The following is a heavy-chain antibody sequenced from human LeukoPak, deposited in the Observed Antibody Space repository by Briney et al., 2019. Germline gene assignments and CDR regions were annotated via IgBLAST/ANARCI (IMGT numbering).Heavy chain of an antibody. CDR3: ARDKLAQWPGAFDY. Sequence: PGGSLRLSCVTSGFTFSGYWMSWFRQAPGKGLEWVGNIQPDGSGAYYVDAMRGRFTISRDNAQNSLYLQMNSLRAEDTAVYYCARDKLAQWPGAFDYWGQGTLVTVSS. D-gene: IGHD6-19*01. J-gene: IGHJ4*02. CDR1: GFTFSGYW. V-gene: IGHV3-7*01. CDR2: IQPDGSGA.